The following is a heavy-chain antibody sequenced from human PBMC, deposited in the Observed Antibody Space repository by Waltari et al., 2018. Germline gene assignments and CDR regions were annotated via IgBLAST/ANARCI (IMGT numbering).Heavy chain of an antibody. CDR1: GGTFSSYA. V-gene: IGHV1-69*08. J-gene: IGHJ5*02. Sequence: QVQLVQSGAEVKKPGSSVKVSCKASGGTFSSYAISWVRQAPGQGREWMGRIIPIFGTANDAQKFQGRVTITADKSTSTAYMELSSLRSEDTAVYYCARDLAGYYDSSGYNGFDPWGQGTLVTVSS. CDR3: ARDLAGYYDSSGYNGFDP. CDR2: IIPIFGTA. D-gene: IGHD3-22*01.